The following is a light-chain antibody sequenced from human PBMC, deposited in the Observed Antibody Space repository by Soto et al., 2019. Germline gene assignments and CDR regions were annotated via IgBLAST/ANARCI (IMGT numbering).Light chain of an antibody. Sequence: QSVLTQTSSVSGSPGQSITISCTGTSSDVGSYNLVSWYQHHPGKAPKLMIYEVNKRPSGISNRFSGSKSGNTASLTISGLQAEDEADYYCCSYTSSNTLIFGGGTQLTVL. CDR2: EVN. CDR1: SSDVGSYNL. CDR3: CSYTSSNTLI. V-gene: IGLV2-23*02. J-gene: IGLJ2*01.